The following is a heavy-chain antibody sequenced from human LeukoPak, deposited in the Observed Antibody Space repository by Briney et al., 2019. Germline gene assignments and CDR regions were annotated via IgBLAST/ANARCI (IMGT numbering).Heavy chain of an antibody. D-gene: IGHD3-10*01. J-gene: IGHJ4*02. CDR1: GGSFSGYY. CDR3: ARVGATDY. Sequence: LSLTCAVYGGSFSGYYWSWIRQPPGKGLEWVSSISSSSSYKYYADSVKGRFTISRDNAKNSLYLQMNSLRAEDTAVYYCARVGATDYWGQGTLVTVSS. V-gene: IGHV3-11*06. CDR2: ISSSSSYK.